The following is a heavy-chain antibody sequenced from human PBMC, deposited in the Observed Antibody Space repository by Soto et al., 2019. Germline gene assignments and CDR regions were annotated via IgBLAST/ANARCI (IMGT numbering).Heavy chain of an antibody. CDR3: VRGTPTPGLDI. CDR1: GFRFSDYP. CDR2: INGRGTST. Sequence: GGSLRLSCVGSGFRFSDYPLNWVRQAPGQGLEWVANINGRGTSTNYVDSVRGRFSTSRDNTRNSFYLNMDSLRVGDTATYYCVRGTPTPGLDIWGRGTTVTVSS. V-gene: IGHV3-7*03. J-gene: IGHJ6*02. D-gene: IGHD1-1*01.